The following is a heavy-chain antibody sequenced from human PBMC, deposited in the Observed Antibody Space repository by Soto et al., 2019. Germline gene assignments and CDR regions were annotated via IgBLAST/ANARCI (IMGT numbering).Heavy chain of an antibody. CDR2: IWYDGSNK. CDR1: GFTFSSYG. Sequence: GGSLRLSCAASGFTFSSYGMHWVRQAPGKGLEWVAVIWYDGSNKYYADSVKGRFTISRDNSKNTLYLQMNSLRAEDTAVYYCARGRVVVPAAIAVYYYYYGMDVWGQGTTVTVSS. V-gene: IGHV3-33*01. D-gene: IGHD2-2*01. J-gene: IGHJ6*02. CDR3: ARGRVVVPAAIAVYYYYYGMDV.